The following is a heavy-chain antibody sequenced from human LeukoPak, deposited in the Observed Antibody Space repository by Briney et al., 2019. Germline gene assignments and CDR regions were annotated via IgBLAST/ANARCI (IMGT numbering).Heavy chain of an antibody. Sequence: PGGSLRLSCAASGFTFDDYGMSWVRQAPGKGLEWVSGINRNGGSTGYADSVKGRFTISRDNATSSLYLQMNSLRAEDTAVYCCARFELGPEYTNFDYWGQGALVTVSS. CDR3: ARFELGPEYTNFDY. CDR2: INRNGGST. D-gene: IGHD6-13*01. CDR1: GFTFDDYG. V-gene: IGHV3-20*04. J-gene: IGHJ4*02.